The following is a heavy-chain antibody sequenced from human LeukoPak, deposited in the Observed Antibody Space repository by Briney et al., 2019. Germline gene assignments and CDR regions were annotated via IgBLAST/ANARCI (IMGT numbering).Heavy chain of an antibody. V-gene: IGHV7-4-1*02. CDR2: INTNTGNP. Sequence: ASVKVSCKASGYTFTSYAMNWVRQAPGQGLEWMGWINTNTGNPTYAQGFTGRFVFSLDTSVSTAYLQISSLKAEDTAVYYCARGPVDTMVRGVIGYFDYWGQGTLVTVSS. D-gene: IGHD3-10*01. CDR1: GYTFTSYA. CDR3: ARGPVDTMVRGVIGYFDY. J-gene: IGHJ4*02.